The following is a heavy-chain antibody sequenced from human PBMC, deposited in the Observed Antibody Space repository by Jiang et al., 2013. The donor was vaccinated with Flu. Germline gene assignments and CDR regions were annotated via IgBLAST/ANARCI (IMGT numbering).Heavy chain of an antibody. D-gene: IGHD4/OR15-4a*01. V-gene: IGHV3-7*03. Sequence: TFSQSFMSWVRQVPGRGLEWVASMSPDGSVKGYGDSVKDRFIISRDNAKSSVFLQMNSLRSEDTGIYYCARDPAYGAVDYWGQGTLVTVSS. CDR1: TFSQSF. CDR2: MSPDGSVK. CDR3: ARDPAYGAVDY. J-gene: IGHJ4*02.